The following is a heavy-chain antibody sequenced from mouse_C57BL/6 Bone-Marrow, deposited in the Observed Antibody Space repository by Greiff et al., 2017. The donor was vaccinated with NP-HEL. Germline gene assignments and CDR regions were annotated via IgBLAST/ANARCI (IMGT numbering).Heavy chain of an antibody. CDR1: GYTFTSYG. J-gene: IGHJ4*01. D-gene: IGHD2-4*01. Sequence: QVQLQQSGAELARPGASVKLSCKASGYTFTSYGISWVKQRTGQGLEWIGEIYPRSGNTYYNEKFKGKATLTADKSSSTAYMELRSLTSEDSAVKLCERIPHDSRDYWGQGTSGTVSS. V-gene: IGHV1-81*01. CDR2: IYPRSGNT. CDR3: ERIPHDSRDY.